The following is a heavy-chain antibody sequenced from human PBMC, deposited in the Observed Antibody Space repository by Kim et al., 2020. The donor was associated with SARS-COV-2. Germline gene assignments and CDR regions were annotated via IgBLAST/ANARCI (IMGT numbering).Heavy chain of an antibody. D-gene: IGHD2-15*01. Sequence: SVKVSCKASGGTFSSYAISWVRQAPGQGLEWMGGIIPIFGTANYAQKFQGRVTITADESTSTAYMELSSLRSEDTAVYYCARDGPQYCSGGSCNWFDPWGQGTLVTVSS. CDR1: GGTFSSYA. CDR2: IIPIFGTA. V-gene: IGHV1-69*13. CDR3: ARDGPQYCSGGSCNWFDP. J-gene: IGHJ5*02.